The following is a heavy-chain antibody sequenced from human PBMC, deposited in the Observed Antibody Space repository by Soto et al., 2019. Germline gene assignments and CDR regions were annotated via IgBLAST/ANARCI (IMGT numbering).Heavy chain of an antibody. CDR3: ARVSPRYYDSSGYSDY. CDR2: MNPNSGNT. CDR1: GYTFTSYD. V-gene: IGHV1-8*01. Sequence: SVKVSCKASGYTFTSYDINWVRQATGQGLEWMGWMNPNSGNTGYAQKFQGRVTMTRNTSISTAYMELSSLRSEDTAVYYCARVSPRYYDSSGYSDYWGQGTLVTVSS. D-gene: IGHD3-22*01. J-gene: IGHJ4*02.